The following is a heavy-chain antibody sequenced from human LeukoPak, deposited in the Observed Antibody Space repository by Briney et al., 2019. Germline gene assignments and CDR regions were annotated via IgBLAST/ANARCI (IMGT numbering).Heavy chain of an antibody. V-gene: IGHV4-59*08. CDR1: GAAISSDY. D-gene: IGHD3-10*01. J-gene: IGHJ4*02. CDR3: ARQGGSGSYIAY. CDR2: IYYSGST. Sequence: SETLSLTCTVSGAAISSDYWSWIRQPPGKGLEWIGYIYYSGSTNYNPSLKSRVTISVDTSKNQFSLKLSSVTAADTAMYYCARQGGSGSYIAYWGQGTLVTVSS.